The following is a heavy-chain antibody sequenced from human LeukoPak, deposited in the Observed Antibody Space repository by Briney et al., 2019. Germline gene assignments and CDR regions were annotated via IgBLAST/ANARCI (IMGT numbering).Heavy chain of an antibody. D-gene: IGHD5-24*01. J-gene: IGHJ4*02. CDR2: INPSGGST. CDR3: ARVVSVEMATIQSRRAYYFDY. Sequence: ASVKVSCKASGYTFTGYYMHWVRQAPGQGLEWMGIINPSGGSTSYAQKFQGRVTMTRDTSTSTVYMELSSLRSEDTAVYYCARVVSVEMATIQSRRAYYFDYWGQGTLVTVSS. CDR1: GYTFTGYY. V-gene: IGHV1-46*01.